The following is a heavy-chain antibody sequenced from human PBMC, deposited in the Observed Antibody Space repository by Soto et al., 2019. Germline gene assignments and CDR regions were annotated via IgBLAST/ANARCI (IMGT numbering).Heavy chain of an antibody. J-gene: IGHJ3*02. Sequence: QVQLVQSGAEVKKPGASVKVSCKASGYTFTSYDINWVRQATGQGLEWMGWMNHNSGNTGYAQKFQGRGTMTRITSISTAYMELSSLRSEDTAVYYCARLMGARIRIFGVVLDYAFDIWGQGTMVTVSS. CDR3: ARLMGARIRIFGVVLDYAFDI. CDR2: MNHNSGNT. D-gene: IGHD3-3*01. V-gene: IGHV1-8*01. CDR1: GYTFTSYD.